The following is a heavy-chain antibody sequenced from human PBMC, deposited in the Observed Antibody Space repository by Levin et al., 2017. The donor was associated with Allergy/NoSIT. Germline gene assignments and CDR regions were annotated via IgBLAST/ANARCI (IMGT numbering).Heavy chain of an antibody. CDR3: AKATDSGSYFADY. J-gene: IGHJ4*02. D-gene: IGHD1-26*01. V-gene: IGHV3-30*18. CDR2: ISSDERNQ. Sequence: GGSLRLSCVAAGFRFSTYGMHWVRQSPVRGLEWVAAISSDERNQHYTDSVKGRFTISRDNSKNTLFLQMNSLTPDDTALYSCAKATDSGSYFADYWGQGTLVTVSS. CDR1: GFRFSTYG.